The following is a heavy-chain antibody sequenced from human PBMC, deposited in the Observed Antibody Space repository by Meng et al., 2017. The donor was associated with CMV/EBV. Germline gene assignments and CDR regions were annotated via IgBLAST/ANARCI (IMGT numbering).Heavy chain of an antibody. CDR3: AGYSEPDY. J-gene: IGHJ4*02. D-gene: IGHD2-15*01. CDR1: GGSISSGD. CDR2: ISYDGSNK. V-gene: IGHV3-30-3*01. Sequence: QVQLQESGPGLVKPSQTLSLTCTVSGGSISSGDSYWSWVRQAPGKGLEWVAVISYDGSNKYYADSVKGRFTISRDNSKNTLYLQMNSLRAEDTAVYYCAGYSEPDYWGQGTLVTVSS.